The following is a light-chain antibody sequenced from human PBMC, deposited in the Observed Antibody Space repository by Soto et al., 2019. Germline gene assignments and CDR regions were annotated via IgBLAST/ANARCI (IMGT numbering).Light chain of an antibody. J-gene: IGKJ2*01. Sequence: DIQMTQSPSTLSASVGDGVTITCRASQNISVWLAWYQQRPGKAPKFLIYDASSLETGVPSRFSGSGSGTEFTLTIRSLQPDDFATYYCQQYDSSSQTFGQGTKLEIK. V-gene: IGKV1-5*01. CDR2: DAS. CDR1: QNISVW. CDR3: QQYDSSSQT.